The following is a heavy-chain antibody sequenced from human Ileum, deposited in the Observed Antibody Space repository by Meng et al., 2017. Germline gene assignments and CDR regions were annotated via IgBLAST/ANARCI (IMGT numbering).Heavy chain of an antibody. CDR2: ISHSGST. CDR1: SGAITSDTY. CDR3: ARHGGYYQGF. D-gene: IGHD4-23*01. J-gene: IGHJ4*02. V-gene: IGHV4-4*02. Sequence: VQRPGTGPARVKTSRTLSHLCPVASGAITSDTYLSWVPLPPVKGLEWIGQISHSGSTFYHPSLTSRVTMSVDKSKSQFSLMLTSVTAADTAVYYCARHGGYYQGFWGQGTLVTVSS.